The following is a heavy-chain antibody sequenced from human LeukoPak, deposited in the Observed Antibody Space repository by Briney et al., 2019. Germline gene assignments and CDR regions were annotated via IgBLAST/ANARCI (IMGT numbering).Heavy chain of an antibody. CDR2: ISYDGTNK. J-gene: IGHJ4*02. V-gene: IGHV3-30*18. D-gene: IGHD1-7*01. CDR3: AKSPSNFWNWDSGYFDY. Sequence: GGSLRLSCAASGFTFSSYGIHWVRQAPGKGLDWVALISYDGTNKYYADYVKGRFTISRDNSKNTLYLQMNSLRAEDTAVYYCAKSPSNFWNWDSGYFDYWGQGTLVTVSS. CDR1: GFTFSSYG.